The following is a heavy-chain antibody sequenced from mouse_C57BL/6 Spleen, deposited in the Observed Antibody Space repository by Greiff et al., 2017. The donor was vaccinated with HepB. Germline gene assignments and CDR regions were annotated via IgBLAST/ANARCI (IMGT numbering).Heavy chain of an antibody. CDR3: ARGAYDGYPYWYFDV. V-gene: IGHV1-26*01. D-gene: IGHD2-3*01. CDR1: GYTFTDYY. J-gene: IGHJ1*03. CDR2: INPNNGGT. Sequence: VQLQQSGPELVKPGASVKISCKASGYTFTDYYMNWVKQSHGKSLERIGDINPNNGGTSYNQKFKGKATLTVDKSSSTAYMELRSLTSEDSAVYYCARGAYDGYPYWYFDVWGTGTTVTVSS.